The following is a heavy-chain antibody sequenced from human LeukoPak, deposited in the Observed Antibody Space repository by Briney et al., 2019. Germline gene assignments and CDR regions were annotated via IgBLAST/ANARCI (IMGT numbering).Heavy chain of an antibody. CDR3: ARDGNYVFWSGYYTGYDY. J-gene: IGHJ4*02. CDR1: GGSFSGYY. CDR2: INHSGST. D-gene: IGHD3-3*01. Sequence: PSETLSLTCAVYGGSFSGYYWSWIRQPPGKGLEWIGEINHSGSTNYNPSLKSRVTISVDTSKNQFSLKLSSVTAADTAVYYCARDGNYVFWSGYYTGYDYWGQGTLVTVSS. V-gene: IGHV4-34*01.